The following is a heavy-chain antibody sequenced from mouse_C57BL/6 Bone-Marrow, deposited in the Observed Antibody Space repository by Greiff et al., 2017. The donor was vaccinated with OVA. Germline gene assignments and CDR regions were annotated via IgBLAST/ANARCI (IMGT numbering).Heavy chain of an antibody. CDR1: GYTFTEYT. Sequence: VQLQHSGAELVKPGASVKLSCKASGYTFTEYTIHWVKQRSGQGLEWIGWFYPGSGSIKYNEKFKDKATLTADKSSSTVYMELSRLTSEDSAVYFCARHEDYDYEGEAWFAYWGQGTLVTVSA. CDR3: ARHEDYDYEGEAWFAY. CDR2: FYPGSGSI. J-gene: IGHJ3*01. V-gene: IGHV1-62-2*01. D-gene: IGHD2-4*01.